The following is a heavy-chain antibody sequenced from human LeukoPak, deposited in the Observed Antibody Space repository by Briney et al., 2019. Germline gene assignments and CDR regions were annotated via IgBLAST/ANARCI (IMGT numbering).Heavy chain of an antibody. CDR3: ATSSGQIIAAARIGDDNNYYYGMDV. J-gene: IGHJ6*02. Sequence: ASVKVSCKASGGTFSSYAISWVRQAPGQGLEWMGGIIPIFGTANYAQKFQGRVTITADESTSTAYMELSSLRSEDTAVYYCATSSGQIIAAARIGDDNNYYYGMDVWGQGTTVTVSS. CDR1: GGTFSSYA. CDR2: IIPIFGTA. D-gene: IGHD6-13*01. V-gene: IGHV1-69*13.